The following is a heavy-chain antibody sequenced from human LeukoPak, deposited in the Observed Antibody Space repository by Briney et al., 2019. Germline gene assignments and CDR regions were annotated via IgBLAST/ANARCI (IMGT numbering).Heavy chain of an antibody. V-gene: IGHV4-59*01. Sequence: SETLSLTCTVSGGSISSYYWSWIRQPPGKGLEWIGYIYYSGSTNYNPSLKSRVTISVDTSKNQFSPKLSSVTAADTAVYYCARDQATGGPDYWGQGTLVTVSS. CDR3: ARDQATGGPDY. D-gene: IGHD1-26*01. J-gene: IGHJ4*02. CDR2: IYYSGST. CDR1: GGSISSYY.